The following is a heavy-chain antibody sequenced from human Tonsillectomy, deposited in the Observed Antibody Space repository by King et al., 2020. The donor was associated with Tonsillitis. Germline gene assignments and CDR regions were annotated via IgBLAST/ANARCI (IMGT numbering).Heavy chain of an antibody. CDR1: GGSISSYF. CDR3: ARQPITVVRGVIESRDALDI. V-gene: IGHV4-59*08. D-gene: IGHD3-10*01. CDR2: IFYTGNT. J-gene: IGHJ3*02. Sequence: VQLQESGPGLVKPSETLSLTCTVSGGSISSYFWNWIRQPPGKGLEWIGSIFYTGNTDYNPSFKSRVTISGETSENQVSLSLSSLTAADTAVYYCARQPITVVRGVIESRDALDIWGQGTMVTVSS.